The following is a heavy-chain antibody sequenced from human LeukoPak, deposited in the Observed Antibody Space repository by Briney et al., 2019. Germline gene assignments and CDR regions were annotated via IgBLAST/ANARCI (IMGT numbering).Heavy chain of an antibody. CDR3: AKDGRQRKTYFYASGSANAFDI. Sequence: QAGGSLRLSCAASGFTFSSYEMNWVRQAPGKGLEWVAFTRYDGSNKYYADSVKGRFTISRDTSKNTLSLHMNSLRAEDTAVYYCAKDGRQRKTYFYASGSANAFDIWGQGTMVTVSS. D-gene: IGHD3-10*01. CDR1: GFTFSSYE. CDR2: TRYDGSNK. J-gene: IGHJ3*02. V-gene: IGHV3-30*02.